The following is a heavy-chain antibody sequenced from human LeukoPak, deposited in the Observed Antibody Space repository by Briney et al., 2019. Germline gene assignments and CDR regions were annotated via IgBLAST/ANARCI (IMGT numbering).Heavy chain of an antibody. CDR1: GFPFSGYW. J-gene: IGHJ4*02. CDR3: TRVGYIDEGIDY. CDR2: IKQDGSKK. Sequence: PGGSLRLSCVASGFPFSGYWMTWVHQAPGKGLEWVANIKQDGSKKSYVDSVKGRFTISRDNAKNSLYLQMNSLRAEDTAIYYCTRVGYIDEGIDYWGQGTLVTVSS. V-gene: IGHV3-7*04. D-gene: IGHD5-24*01.